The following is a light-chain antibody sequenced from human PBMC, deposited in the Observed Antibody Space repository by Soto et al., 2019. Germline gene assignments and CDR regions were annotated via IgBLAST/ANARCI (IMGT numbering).Light chain of an antibody. CDR2: HAS. Sequence: EIVLTQSPGTLSLSPGERATLSCRASQSVGRNYLAWFQQKPGQPPRLLVYHASITAAGIPDRFSGSGSGADFTLTISTLEPDDFAVYYCHQYAFSPLTFGGGTKVEI. V-gene: IGKV3-20*01. J-gene: IGKJ4*01. CDR3: HQYAFSPLT. CDR1: QSVGRNY.